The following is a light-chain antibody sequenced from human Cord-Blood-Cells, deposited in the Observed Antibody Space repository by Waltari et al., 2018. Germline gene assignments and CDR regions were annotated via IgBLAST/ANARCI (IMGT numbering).Light chain of an antibody. CDR2: QDS. Sequence: SYELTQPHSVSVSPGQTASITCSGYKLGDKYACWYQQKQGQSPVLVIYQDSKRPSGIPERFSGSNSGNTATLTISGTQAMDEADYYCQAWDSSTVVFGGGTKLTVL. CDR1: KLGDKY. V-gene: IGLV3-1*01. CDR3: QAWDSSTVV. J-gene: IGLJ2*01.